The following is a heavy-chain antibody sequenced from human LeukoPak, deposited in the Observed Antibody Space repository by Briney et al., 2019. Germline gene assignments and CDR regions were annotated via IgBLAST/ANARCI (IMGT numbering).Heavy chain of an antibody. D-gene: IGHD3-3*01. J-gene: IGHJ4*02. CDR3: ARLREIPVFGVVTKSTSYFDY. V-gene: IGHV3-7*01. Sequence: GGSLRLSCAASGFTFTNYWMSWVRQAPGKGLELVANIKQDRSEKYYVDPVKGRFTISRDNAKNSLYLQMNSLRAEDTAVYYCARLREIPVFGVVTKSTSYFDYWGQGTLVTVSS. CDR2: IKQDRSEK. CDR1: GFTFTNYW.